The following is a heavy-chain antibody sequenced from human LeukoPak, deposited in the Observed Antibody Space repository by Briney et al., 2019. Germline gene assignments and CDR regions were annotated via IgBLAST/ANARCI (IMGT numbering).Heavy chain of an antibody. V-gene: IGHV3-15*01. CDR3: LWWDY. CDR2: IKSNSDGGTT. D-gene: IGHD2-21*01. CDR1: GFTFSTAW. Sequence: PGGSLRLSCVASGFTFSTAWMSWLRQAPGKGLEWVGRIKSNSDGGTTDYAASVKGRFTISRDDSKNTVYLQMNSLKTEDTAVYYCLWWDYWGQGTLVAVSS. J-gene: IGHJ4*02.